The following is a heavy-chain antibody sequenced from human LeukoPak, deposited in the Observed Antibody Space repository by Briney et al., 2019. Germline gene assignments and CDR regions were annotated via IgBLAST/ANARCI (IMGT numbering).Heavy chain of an antibody. D-gene: IGHD3-3*01. CDR1: GFTFSSYS. CDR2: ISSSSSYI. CDR3: STDFWSGYDNWFDP. V-gene: IGHV3-21*01. J-gene: IGHJ5*02. Sequence: GGSLRLSCAASGFTFSSYSMNWVRQAPGKRLEWVSSISSSSSYIYYADSVKGRFTISRDNAKNSLYLQMNSLRAEDTAVYYCSTDFWSGYDNWFDPWGQGTLVTVSS.